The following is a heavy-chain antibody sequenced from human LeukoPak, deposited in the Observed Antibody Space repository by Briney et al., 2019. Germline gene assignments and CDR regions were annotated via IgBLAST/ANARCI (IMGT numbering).Heavy chain of an antibody. D-gene: IGHD3-22*01. CDR2: IYSGGST. V-gene: IGHV3-53*01. CDR3: TRHSSGYYGAFDI. Sequence: GGSLRLSCAASGFTVSSNYMSWVRQAPGKGLEWVSVIYSGGSTYYADSVKGRFTISRDNSKNTLYLQMNSLRADDTAVYYCTRHSSGYYGAFDIWGQGTRITVSS. J-gene: IGHJ3*02. CDR1: GFTVSSNY.